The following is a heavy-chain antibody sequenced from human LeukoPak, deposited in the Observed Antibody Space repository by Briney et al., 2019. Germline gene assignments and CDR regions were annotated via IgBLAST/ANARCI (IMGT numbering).Heavy chain of an antibody. CDR3: VRGMGGGVSNFDY. Sequence: GGSLRLSCAASGFTFSDHYMTWIRQAPGKGLDWVSYISFSGSTIYYADSVKGRFIISRDTAKNSLYLQMNSLRAEDTAVYYCVRGMGGGVSNFDYWGQGTLVTVSS. D-gene: IGHD3-16*01. CDR1: GFTFSDHY. J-gene: IGHJ4*02. V-gene: IGHV3-11*04. CDR2: ISFSGSTI.